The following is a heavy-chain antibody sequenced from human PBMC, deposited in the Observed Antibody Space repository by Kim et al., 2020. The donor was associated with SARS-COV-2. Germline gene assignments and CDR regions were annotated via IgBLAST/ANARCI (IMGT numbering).Heavy chain of an antibody. V-gene: IGHV5-10-1*01. CDR2: IDPSDSYT. J-gene: IGHJ3*02. Sequence: GESLKISCKGSGDSFTNYWISWVRQMPGKGLEWMGRIDPSDSYTNYSPSFQGHVTISADQSISTAYLKWSSLKASDTAIYHCARHVGFGDAARDAFDIWGQGTMVTVSS. CDR1: GDSFTNYW. D-gene: IGHD3-10*01. CDR3: ARHVGFGDAARDAFDI.